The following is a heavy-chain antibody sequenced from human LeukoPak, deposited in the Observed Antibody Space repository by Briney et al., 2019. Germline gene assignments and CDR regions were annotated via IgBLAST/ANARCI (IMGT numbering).Heavy chain of an antibody. D-gene: IGHD3-9*01. CDR2: ISAYNGNT. CDR3: ARDRRYFDWLFPVDV. Sequence: ASVKVSCKASGYTFTSYGISWVRQAPGQGLEWMGWISAYNGNTNYAQKPQGRVTMTTDTSTSTAYMELRSLRSDDTAVYYCARDRRYFDWLFPVDVWGQGTTVTVSS. J-gene: IGHJ6*02. V-gene: IGHV1-18*01. CDR1: GYTFTSYG.